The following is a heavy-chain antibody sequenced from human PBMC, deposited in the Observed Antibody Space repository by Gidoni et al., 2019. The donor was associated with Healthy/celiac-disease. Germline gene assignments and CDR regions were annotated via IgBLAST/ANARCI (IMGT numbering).Heavy chain of an antibody. CDR1: GYTFTSYD. J-gene: IGHJ6*03. CDR2: MNPNSGNT. CDR3: ARGTVVSYYYYYYYMDG. Sequence: QVQLVQSGAEVKKPGASVKVSCKASGYTFTSYDINWVRQATGQGLEWMGWMNPNSGNTGYAQKFQGRVTMTRNTSISTAYMELSSLRSEDTAVYYCARGTVVSYYYYYYYMDGWGKGTTVTVSS. V-gene: IGHV1-8*01. D-gene: IGHD2-15*01.